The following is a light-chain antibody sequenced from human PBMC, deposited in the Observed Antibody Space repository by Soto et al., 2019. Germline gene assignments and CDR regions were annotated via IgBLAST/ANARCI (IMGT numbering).Light chain of an antibody. CDR1: QSIDIY. Sequence: DIQMTQSPSSLSASVGDRVTISCRASQSIDIYLNWYQQRPNEAPKLLIYAASSLQSGVPPRFSGRGSGTDFTLIINSLQPEDFATYYCQQNYNSLWTFGQGTKVDIK. CDR3: QQNYNSLWT. CDR2: AAS. V-gene: IGKV1-39*01. J-gene: IGKJ1*01.